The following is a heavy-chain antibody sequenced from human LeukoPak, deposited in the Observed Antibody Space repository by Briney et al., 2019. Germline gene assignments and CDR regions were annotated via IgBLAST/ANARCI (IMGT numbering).Heavy chain of an antibody. CDR1: GYTFTSYG. V-gene: IGHV1-18*01. D-gene: IGHD3-22*01. J-gene: IGHJ6*03. Sequence: ASVKVSCKASGYTFTSYGISWVRQAPGQGLEWMGWISAYNGNTNYAQKLQGRVTMTTDTSTSTAYMELRSLRSDDTAVYYCARILMDYYDSSGYDYYMGVWGRGTTVTVSS. CDR2: ISAYNGNT. CDR3: ARILMDYYDSSGYDYYMGV.